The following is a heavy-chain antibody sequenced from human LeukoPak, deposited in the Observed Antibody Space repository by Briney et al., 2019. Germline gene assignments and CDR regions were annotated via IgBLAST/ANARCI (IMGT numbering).Heavy chain of an antibody. CDR1: GGTFISYA. CDR3: ARGPAGGSYSDY. J-gene: IGHJ4*02. V-gene: IGHV1-69*13. CDR2: IIPIFGTA. D-gene: IGHD1-26*01. Sequence: ASVKVSCKASGGTFISYAISWVRQAPGQGLEWMGGIIPIFGTANYAQKFQGRVTITADESTSTAYMELSSLRSEDTAVYYCARGPAGGSYSDYWGQGTLVTVSS.